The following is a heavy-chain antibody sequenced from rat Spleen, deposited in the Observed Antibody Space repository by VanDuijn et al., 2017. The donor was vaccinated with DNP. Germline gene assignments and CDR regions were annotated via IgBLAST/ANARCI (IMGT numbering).Heavy chain of an antibody. Sequence: QVQLEESGPGLLQPSQTLSLTCTVSGFSLTKYGISWVRQPPGKGLEWIAAISSGGSTYYNSALKSRLSISGDTSKSQVVLKMNSVQTDDTAMYFCARSRYNYVGWFAYWGQGTLVTVSS. CDR3: ARSRYNYVGWFAY. J-gene: IGHJ3*01. D-gene: IGHD1-5*01. CDR1: GFSLTKYG. CDR2: ISSGGST. V-gene: IGHV2S8*01.